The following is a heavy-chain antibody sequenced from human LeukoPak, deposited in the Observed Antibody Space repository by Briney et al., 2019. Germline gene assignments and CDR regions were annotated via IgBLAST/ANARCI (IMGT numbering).Heavy chain of an antibody. CDR1: GGSISSGGYY. CDR2: IYYSGST. J-gene: IGHJ4*02. V-gene: IGHV4-31*03. Sequence: PSETLSLTCTVSGGSISSGGYYWSWIRQHPGKGLEWIGYIYYSGSTYYNPSLKSRVTISVDTSKNQFSLKLSSVTAADTAVYYCARGVVGPSPNFDYWGQGTLVTVSS. CDR3: ARGVVGPSPNFDY.